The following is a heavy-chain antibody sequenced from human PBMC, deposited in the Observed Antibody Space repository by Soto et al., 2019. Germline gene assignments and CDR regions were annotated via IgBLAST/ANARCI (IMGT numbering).Heavy chain of an antibody. CDR3: ARGQWLQDY. Sequence: GGSLRLSCAASGFTFSSYSMSWVRQAPGKGLEWVSFITTDGSSRYYADSVKGRFTISRDNGKNSLYLQMNSLRDEDTALYYCARGQWLQDYWRRGTLVTVSS. J-gene: IGHJ4*02. CDR2: ITTDGSSR. CDR1: GFTFSSYS. V-gene: IGHV3-48*02. D-gene: IGHD6-19*01.